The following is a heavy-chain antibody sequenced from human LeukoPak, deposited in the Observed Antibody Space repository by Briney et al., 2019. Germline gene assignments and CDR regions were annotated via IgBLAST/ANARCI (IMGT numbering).Heavy chain of an antibody. D-gene: IGHD6-19*01. V-gene: IGHV3-23*01. CDR2: ISGSGGST. Sequence: GGSLRLSCAASGFTFSSYAMSWVRQAPGKGLEWVSAISGSGGSTYYADSVKGRFTISRDNARNSLYLQMNSLRAEDTAIYYCARMAVAGQYNDYCGQGTLVTVSS. CDR3: ARMAVAGQYNDY. J-gene: IGHJ4*02. CDR1: GFTFSSYA.